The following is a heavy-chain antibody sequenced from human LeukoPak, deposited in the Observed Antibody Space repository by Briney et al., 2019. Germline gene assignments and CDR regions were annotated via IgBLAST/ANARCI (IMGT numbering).Heavy chain of an antibody. CDR1: GGSISSYY. D-gene: IGHD6-19*01. Sequence: SETLSLTCTVSGGSISSYYWSWIRQPAGNGLEWIGRIYTSGSTNYNPSLKSRVTMSVDTSKNQFSLKLSSVTAADTAVYYCARDRPPGYSGGWYEDDYWGQGTLVTVSS. V-gene: IGHV4-4*07. CDR3: ARDRPPGYSGGWYEDDY. CDR2: IYTSGST. J-gene: IGHJ4*02.